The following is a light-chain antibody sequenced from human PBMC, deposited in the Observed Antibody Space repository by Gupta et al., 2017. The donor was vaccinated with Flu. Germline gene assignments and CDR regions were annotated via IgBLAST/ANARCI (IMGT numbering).Light chain of an antibody. CDR2: GAS. J-gene: IGKJ4*01. V-gene: IGKV3-15*01. CDR1: QSVGSN. Sequence: EIVITQSPATLSASPGERATLSCRASQSVGSNLAWYQQKPGQAPRLLIYGASTRATAISVRFSGSGSGTEFTLTISSLQSEDFAVYYCQQYNNWPPLTFGGGTKVEIK. CDR3: QQYNNWPPLT.